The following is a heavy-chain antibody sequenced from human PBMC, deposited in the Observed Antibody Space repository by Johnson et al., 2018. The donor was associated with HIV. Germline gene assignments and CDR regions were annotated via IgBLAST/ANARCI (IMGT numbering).Heavy chain of an antibody. Sequence: VQLVESGGGVVQPGRSLRLSCAASGFTFSSSWMHWVCQAPEKGLEWVADIKCDGSEKYYVDSVKGRLTISRDNAKNSLYLQMNSLRAEDTALYYCARDRGYWDAFDIWGQGTMVTVSS. CDR2: IKCDGSEK. J-gene: IGHJ3*02. D-gene: IGHD3-22*01. CDR3: ARDRGYWDAFDI. CDR1: GFTFSSSW. V-gene: IGHV3-52*01.